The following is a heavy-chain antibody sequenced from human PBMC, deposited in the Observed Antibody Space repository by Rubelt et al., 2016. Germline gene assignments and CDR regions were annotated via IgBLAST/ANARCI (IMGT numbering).Heavy chain of an antibody. Sequence: GGSLRLSCVVSGITFSDHAVHWVRQAPGKGLEWVAVISYQGTGKYYADSVKGRFTVSRDNSRNTVVLQMNSLRVEDTAVYYCARLRYSGSPLDLWGRGTLVSVSS. CDR1: GITFSDHA. D-gene: IGHD1-26*01. J-gene: IGHJ2*01. CDR2: ISYQGTGK. CDR3: ARLRYSGSPLDL. V-gene: IGHV3-30*03.